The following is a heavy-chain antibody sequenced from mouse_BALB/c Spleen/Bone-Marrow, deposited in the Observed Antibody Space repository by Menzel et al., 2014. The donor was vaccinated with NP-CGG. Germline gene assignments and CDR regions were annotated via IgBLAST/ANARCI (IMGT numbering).Heavy chain of an antibody. Sequence: EVQLQQSGAELVRPGALVKLSCITSGFNIKESYMHWVKQRPEQGLEWIGWIDPENGNTIYDPNFQGKASISADTSSNTAYLQLSNLTSEDTAVYYCVRGDFQFAYWGQGTLVTVSA. J-gene: IGHJ3*01. D-gene: IGHD3-3*01. CDR1: GFNIKESY. CDR3: VRGDFQFAY. CDR2: IDPENGNT. V-gene: IGHV14-1*02.